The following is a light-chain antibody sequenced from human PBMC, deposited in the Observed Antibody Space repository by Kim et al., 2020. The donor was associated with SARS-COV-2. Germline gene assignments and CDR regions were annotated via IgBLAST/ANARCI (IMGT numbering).Light chain of an antibody. CDR3: MQGVYPFT. Sequence: GQSASISCRSSQSLVHKNGNTYLSWIQLRPGQSPRRLIYKISDRDSGVPDRFSGSGSGTDFTLRISRVEAEDVGVYYCMQGVYPFTSGQGTKLEIK. CDR1: QSLVHKNGNTY. V-gene: IGKV2-30*02. CDR2: KIS. J-gene: IGKJ2*01.